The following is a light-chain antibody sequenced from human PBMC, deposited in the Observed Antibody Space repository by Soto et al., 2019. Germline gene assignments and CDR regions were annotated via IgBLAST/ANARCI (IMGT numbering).Light chain of an antibody. J-gene: IGLJ1*01. CDR3: SSYTSSSNV. CDR1: SSDVGGYNY. Sequence: QSVLTQPASVSGSPGQSITISCTGTSSDVGGYNYVSWYQQHPGKAPKLMIYDVSNRPSGVSNRFSGSKSGNTASLTISGLQAEDEDDYYCSSYTSSSNVFGTGTKVTVL. CDR2: DVS. V-gene: IGLV2-14*01.